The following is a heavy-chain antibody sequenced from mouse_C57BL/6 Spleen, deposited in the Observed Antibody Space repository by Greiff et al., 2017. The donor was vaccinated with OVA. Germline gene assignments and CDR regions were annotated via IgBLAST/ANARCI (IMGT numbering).Heavy chain of an antibody. Sequence: QVQLQQSGAELARPGASVKLSCKASGYTFTSYGISWVKQRTGQGLEWIGEIYPRSGNTYYNEKFKGKATLTADKSSSTAYMELRSLTSEDSAVYFCARKGNWDVWYYFDYWGQGTTLTVSS. CDR1: GYTFTSYG. CDR3: ARKGNWDVWYYFDY. CDR2: IYPRSGNT. V-gene: IGHV1-81*01. D-gene: IGHD4-1*01. J-gene: IGHJ2*01.